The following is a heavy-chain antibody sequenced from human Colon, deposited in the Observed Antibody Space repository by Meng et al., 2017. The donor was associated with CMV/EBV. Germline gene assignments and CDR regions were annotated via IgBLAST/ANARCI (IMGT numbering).Heavy chain of an antibody. CDR1: EFIFKTYD. J-gene: IGHJ4*02. CDR3: LTDPNWGAF. D-gene: IGHD1-26*01. V-gene: IGHV3-21*01. Sequence: QLVEAGGGLVNPWGSLSLSCAASEFIFKTYDMYWVRQAPGKGLEWVSSIGRSGTDVAYADPVEGRFTISRDKNSLYLEMKSLRADDTAVYYCLTDPNWGAFWGQGTLVTVSS. CDR2: IGRSGTDV.